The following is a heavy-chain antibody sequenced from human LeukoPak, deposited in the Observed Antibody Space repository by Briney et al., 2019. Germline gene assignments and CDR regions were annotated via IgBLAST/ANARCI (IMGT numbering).Heavy chain of an antibody. CDR3: ARVRYGDYFGAFDI. CDR1: GFTFNSYW. J-gene: IGHJ3*02. CDR2: IKQDGSEK. Sequence: GGSLRLSCAASGFTFNSYWMSWVRQAPGKGLEWVANIKQDGSEKYYVESVKGRFTISRDNAENALYLQMNSLRAEDTAVYYCARVRYGDYFGAFDIWGQGTMATVSS. V-gene: IGHV3-7*01. D-gene: IGHD4-17*01.